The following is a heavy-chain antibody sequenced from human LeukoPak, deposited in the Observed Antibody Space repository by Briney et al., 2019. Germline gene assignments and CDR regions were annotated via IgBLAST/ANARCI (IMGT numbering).Heavy chain of an antibody. CDR3: ASLMALEWQWLVDGKENWFDP. CDR1: GGSISSSSYY. D-gene: IGHD6-19*01. V-gene: IGHV4-39*01. CDR2: IYYSGST. J-gene: IGHJ5*02. Sequence: SETLSLTCTVSGGSISSSSYYWGWIRQPPGKGLEWIGSIYYSGSTHYNPSLKSRVTISVDTSKNQFSLKLSSVTAADTAVYYCASLMALEWQWLVDGKENWFDPWGQGTLVTVSS.